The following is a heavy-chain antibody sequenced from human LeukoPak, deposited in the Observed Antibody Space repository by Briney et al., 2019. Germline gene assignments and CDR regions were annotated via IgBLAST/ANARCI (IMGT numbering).Heavy chain of an antibody. J-gene: IGHJ6*03. CDR2: IIPIFGTA. Sequence: SVKVSCKASGGTFSSYAISWVRQAPGQGLEWMGGIIPIFGTANYAQKFQGRVTITADESTSTAYMELSSLRSEDTAVYYCARDSSPLSYMDVWGKGTTVTVSS. CDR1: GGTFSSYA. V-gene: IGHV1-69*13. D-gene: IGHD6-13*01. CDR3: ARDSSPLSYMDV.